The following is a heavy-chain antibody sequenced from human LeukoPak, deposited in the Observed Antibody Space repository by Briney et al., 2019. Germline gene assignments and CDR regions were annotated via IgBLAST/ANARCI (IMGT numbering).Heavy chain of an antibody. D-gene: IGHD3-10*01. CDR1: GGSMTSDGNY. CDR2: IYHSGDT. J-gene: IGHJ5*02. CDR3: AREGVGGDNWFDP. V-gene: IGHV4-30-2*06. Sequence: SETLSLTCTVSGGSMTSDGNYWSWIRQSAGKGLEWIGYIYHSGDTNYNPSLKSRVTISVDRSKNQFSLKLTSVTAADTTVYYCAREGVGGDNWFDPWGQGTLVTVSS.